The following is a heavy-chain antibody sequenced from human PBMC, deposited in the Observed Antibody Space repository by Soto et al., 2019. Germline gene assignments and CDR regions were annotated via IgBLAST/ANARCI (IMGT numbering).Heavy chain of an antibody. CDR1: GFTFSTYA. D-gene: IGHD2-8*01. J-gene: IGHJ6*03. CDR2: ITTSGGNT. V-gene: IGHV3-23*01. Sequence: EVQLLESGGGLVQPGGSLRLSCAASGFTFSTYAMSWVRQAPGKGLEWVSTITTSGGNTYYADSVQGRFTISRDNSKNTMYMKMNSLRAEATAVYYCAGRYCTTGVCYTNYYYYIDVWGKGTTVTVSS. CDR3: AGRYCTTGVCYTNYYYYIDV.